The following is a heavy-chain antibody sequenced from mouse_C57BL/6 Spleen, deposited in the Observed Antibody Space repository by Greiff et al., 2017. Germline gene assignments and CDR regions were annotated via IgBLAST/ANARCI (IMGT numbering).Heavy chain of an antibody. J-gene: IGHJ2*01. V-gene: IGHV3-6*01. CDR3: ARDLLGDFDY. CDR2: ISYDGSN. CDR1: GYSITSGYY. D-gene: IGHD3-3*01. Sequence: EVQLQQSGPGLVKPSQSLSLTCSVTGYSITSGYYWNWIRQFPGNKLEWMGYISYDGSNNYNPSLKNRISITRDTSKNQFFLKLNTVTTEDTATYYCARDLLGDFDYWGQGTTLTVSS.